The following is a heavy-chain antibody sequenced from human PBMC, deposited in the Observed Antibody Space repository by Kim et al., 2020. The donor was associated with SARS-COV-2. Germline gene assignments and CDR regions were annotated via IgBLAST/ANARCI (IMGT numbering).Heavy chain of an antibody. CDR1: GFTFSSYW. CDR2: INDAGSST. V-gene: IGHV3-74*01. Sequence: GGSLRLSCAASGFTFSSYWMHWVRQAPGKGLVWVSRINDAGSSTSYADSVKGRFTISRDNVKNTLYLQMNSLRAEDTAVYYCARGGNTNCYGWGQGTLVTVSS. CDR3: ARGGNTNCYG. D-gene: IGHD2-2*01. J-gene: IGHJ4*02.